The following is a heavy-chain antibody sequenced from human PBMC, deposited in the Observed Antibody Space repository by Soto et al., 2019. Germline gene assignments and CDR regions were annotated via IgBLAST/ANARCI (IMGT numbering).Heavy chain of an antibody. CDR3: ASGVGGNSATGNY. V-gene: IGHV3-21*01. CDR1: GFTFSIYT. D-gene: IGHD2-21*02. Sequence: PGGSLRLSCAASGFTFSIYTFNWVRQAPGKGLEWVSSISSSSYIYYADSVKGRFTISRDNAKNSLYLQMNSLRAEDTAVYYCASGVGGNSATGNYWGQGTLVTVSS. J-gene: IGHJ4*02. CDR2: ISSSSYI.